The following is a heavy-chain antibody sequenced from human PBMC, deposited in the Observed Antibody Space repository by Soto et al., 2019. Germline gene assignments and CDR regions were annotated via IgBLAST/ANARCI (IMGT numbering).Heavy chain of an antibody. CDR1: GGSVSSGSYY. V-gene: IGHV4-61*01. CDR3: ARISGYSYGLPHYFDY. Sequence: QVQLQESGPGLVKPSETLSLTCTVSGGSVSSGSYYWSWIRQPPGKGLEWIGYIYYSGSTNYNPSLKSRVTISVDTSKNQFSLKLSSVTAADTAVYYCARISGYSYGLPHYFDYWGQGTLVTVYS. CDR2: IYYSGST. D-gene: IGHD5-18*01. J-gene: IGHJ4*02.